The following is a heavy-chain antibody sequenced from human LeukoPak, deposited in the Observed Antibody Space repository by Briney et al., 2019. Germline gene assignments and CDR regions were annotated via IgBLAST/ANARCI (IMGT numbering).Heavy chain of an antibody. Sequence: GGSLRLSCAASGFTFTTYWMNWVRQAPGKGLEWVAGIKYDGSEKYYVDSVKGRFTISRDNAKNSLYLQMNSLRAEDSAVYYCARSYGAPDYWGQGTLVTVSS. V-gene: IGHV3-7*01. D-gene: IGHD3-16*01. CDR3: ARSYGAPDY. J-gene: IGHJ4*02. CDR2: IKYDGSEK. CDR1: GFTFTTYW.